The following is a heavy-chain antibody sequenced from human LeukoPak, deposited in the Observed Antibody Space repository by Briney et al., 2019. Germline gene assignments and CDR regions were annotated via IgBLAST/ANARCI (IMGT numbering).Heavy chain of an antibody. CDR1: GGSISSSSYY. D-gene: IGHD2-2*01. Sequence: SETLSLTCTVSGGSISSSSYYWGWIRQPPGKRLEWIGSMYYSGNTYYNPSLKSRVTISVDTSENQFSLKLSSLTAADTAVYYCARMLYCSSTSCAPDAFDIWGQGTMVTVSS. CDR2: MYYSGNT. J-gene: IGHJ3*02. V-gene: IGHV4-39*01. CDR3: ARMLYCSSTSCAPDAFDI.